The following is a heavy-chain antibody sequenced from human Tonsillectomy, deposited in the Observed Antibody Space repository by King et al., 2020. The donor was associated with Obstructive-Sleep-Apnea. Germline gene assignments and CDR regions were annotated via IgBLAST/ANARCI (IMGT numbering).Heavy chain of an antibody. CDR2: ISTNSRYI. Sequence: VQLVESGGGLVKPGGSLRLSCAASGFTFSTYSMNWVRQAPGKGLEWVSSISTNSRYIYYAGSVKGRFTVSRDNAKSSLYLQMSSLRAEDTAVYYCAREAPVNTAMANWGQGTLVTVSA. CDR1: GFTFSTYS. CDR3: AREAPVNTAMAN. V-gene: IGHV3-21*01. D-gene: IGHD5-18*01. J-gene: IGHJ4*02.